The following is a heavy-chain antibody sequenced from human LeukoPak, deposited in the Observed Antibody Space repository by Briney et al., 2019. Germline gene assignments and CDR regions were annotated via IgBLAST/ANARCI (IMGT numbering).Heavy chain of an antibody. Sequence: GRSLRLSCAASGFTFSSYGMHWVRQAPGKGLEWVAVIWYDGSNKYYADSVKGRFTISRDNSKNTLYLQMNSLRAEDTAVYYCAKDLSFVIPYNWFDPWGQGTLVTVPS. J-gene: IGHJ5*02. CDR3: AKDLSFVIPYNWFDP. CDR2: IWYDGSNK. V-gene: IGHV3-33*06. CDR1: GFTFSSYG. D-gene: IGHD2/OR15-2a*01.